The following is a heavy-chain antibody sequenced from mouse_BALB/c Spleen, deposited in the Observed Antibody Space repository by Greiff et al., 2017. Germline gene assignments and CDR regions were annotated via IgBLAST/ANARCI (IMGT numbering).Heavy chain of an antibody. CDR1: GYTFTSYW. CDR3: ARLLPRDY. Sequence: VQLQQSGAELAKPGASVKMSCKASGYTFTSYWMHWVKQRPGQGLEWIGYINPSTGYTEYNQKFKDKATLTADKSSSTAYMQLSSLTSEDSAVYYSARLLPRDYWGQGTTLTVSS. J-gene: IGHJ2*01. D-gene: IGHD2-3*01. V-gene: IGHV1-7*01. CDR2: INPSTGYT.